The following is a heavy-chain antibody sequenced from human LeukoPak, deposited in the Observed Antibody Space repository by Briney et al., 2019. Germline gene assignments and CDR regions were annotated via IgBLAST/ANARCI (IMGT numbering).Heavy chain of an antibody. D-gene: IGHD6-19*01. CDR2: IYYSGST. J-gene: IGHJ4*02. V-gene: IGHV4-39*01. Sequence: SETLSPTCTVSGGSISSSSYYWGWIRQPPGKGLEWIANIYYSGSTNYNPSLKSRVTISVDTSKNQVSLKLSSVTAADTAVYYCASRFHYSSGWYSDYWGQGTLVTVSS. CDR3: ASRFHYSSGWYSDY. CDR1: GGSISSSSYY.